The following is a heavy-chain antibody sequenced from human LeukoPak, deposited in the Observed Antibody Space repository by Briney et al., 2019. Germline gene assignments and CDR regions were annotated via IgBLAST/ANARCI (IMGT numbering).Heavy chain of an antibody. CDR2: IYYSGST. D-gene: IGHD2-2*01. Sequence: KPSETLSLTYTAAGGSISSYYCSWSRQPPQERLGWVWFIYYSGSTNYNHYLKGRVTMSVDTSKNPVSMKLSSVTAADTAVYYCAKTRYCSSTSCWEPALYPWFDPWGQGTLVTVSS. V-gene: IGHV4-59*03. CDR1: GGSISSYY. J-gene: IGHJ5*02. CDR3: AKTRYCSSTSCWEPALYPWFDP.